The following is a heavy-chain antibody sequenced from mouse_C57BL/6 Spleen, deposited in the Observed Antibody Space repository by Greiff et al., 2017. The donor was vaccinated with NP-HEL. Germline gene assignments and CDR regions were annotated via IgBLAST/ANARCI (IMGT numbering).Heavy chain of an antibody. CDR2: IDPETGGT. CDR3: TRLWPLNY. D-gene: IGHD1-1*02. V-gene: IGHV1-15*01. J-gene: IGHJ2*01. CDR1: GYTFTDYE. Sequence: QVHVKQSGAELVRPGASVTLSCKASGYTFTDYEMHWVKQTPVHGLEWIGAIDPETGGTAYNQKFKGKAILTADKSSSTAYMELRSLTSEDSAVYSCTRLWPLNYWGQGTTLTVSS.